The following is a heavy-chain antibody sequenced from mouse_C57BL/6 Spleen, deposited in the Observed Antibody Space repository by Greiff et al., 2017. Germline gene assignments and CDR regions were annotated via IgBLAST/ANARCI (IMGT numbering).Heavy chain of an antibody. V-gene: IGHV1-7*01. CDR3: ARGDYDYDEGGYAMDY. Sequence: QVQLKQSGAELAKPGASVKLSCKASGYTFTSYWMHWVKQRPGQGLEWIGYINPSSGYTKYNQKFKDKATLTADKSSSTAYMQLSSLTYEDSAVYYCARGDYDYDEGGYAMDYWGQGTSVTVSS. J-gene: IGHJ4*01. D-gene: IGHD2-4*01. CDR2: INPSSGYT. CDR1: GYTFTSYW.